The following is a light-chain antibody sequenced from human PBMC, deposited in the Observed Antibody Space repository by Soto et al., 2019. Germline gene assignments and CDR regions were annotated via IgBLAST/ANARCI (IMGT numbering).Light chain of an antibody. V-gene: IGLV2-14*01. J-gene: IGLJ2*01. Sequence: ALTQPASVSGSPGQSITISCTGTSSDVGGYNYVSWYQQHPGKAPKLMIYDVSNRPSGVSNRFSGSKSGNTASLTISGLQAEDEADYYCSSYTGSSTPLVFGGGTKLTVL. CDR2: DVS. CDR3: SSYTGSSTPLV. CDR1: SSDVGGYNY.